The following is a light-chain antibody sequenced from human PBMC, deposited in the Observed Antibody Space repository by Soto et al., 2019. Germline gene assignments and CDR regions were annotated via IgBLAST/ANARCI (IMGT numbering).Light chain of an antibody. Sequence: DTQMTQSPSSLSASVGDRVTITCRASQSISNYVNWYQQRPGKAPKLLIYAASNLHSGVPSRFSGSGSGRDFTLTISSLHPEDFATYYCQQSYHTLPLTFGGGTKVEV. CDR3: QQSYHTLPLT. CDR1: QSISNY. J-gene: IGKJ4*02. V-gene: IGKV1-39*01. CDR2: AAS.